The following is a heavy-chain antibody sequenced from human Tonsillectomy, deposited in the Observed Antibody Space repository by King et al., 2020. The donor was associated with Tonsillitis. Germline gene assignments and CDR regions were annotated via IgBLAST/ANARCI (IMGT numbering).Heavy chain of an antibody. CDR3: ARAPPTWGYWYLDL. Sequence: QLVQSGAEVKKPGASVKGSCKTSEYTFTGYFIHCFRQCPRQGLGWRGGGNTVSGGTRYGHNFQGRVTLPRDPSISPTSMELGRLTSDDTAVYYCARAPPTWGYWYLDLWGRGTLVTVSS. D-gene: IGHD7-27*01. CDR2: GNTVSGGT. CDR1: EYTFTGYF. J-gene: IGHJ2*01. V-gene: IGHV1-2*02.